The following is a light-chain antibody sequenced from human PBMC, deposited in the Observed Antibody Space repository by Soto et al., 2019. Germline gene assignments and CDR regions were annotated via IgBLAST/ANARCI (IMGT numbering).Light chain of an antibody. V-gene: IGLV2-14*03. CDR1: SSDVGGSNF. CDR3: VSYTSRTTYV. Sequence: QSALTQPASVSDSPGQSITISCTGTSSDVGGSNFVSWYQQHPGKPPKLIIYDVANRPSEVSNRFSGSKSGSTASLIISRLQTEDEADYHCVSYTSRTTYVFGTGTKVTVL. J-gene: IGLJ1*01. CDR2: DVA.